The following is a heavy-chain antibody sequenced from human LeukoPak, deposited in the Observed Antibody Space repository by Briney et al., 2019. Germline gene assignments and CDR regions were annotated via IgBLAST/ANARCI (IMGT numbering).Heavy chain of an antibody. V-gene: IGHV4-59*08. Sequence: SETLSLTCTVSGGSISSYYWSWIRQAPGKGLEWIGYIYYSGSTNYNPSLKSRVTISVDTSKNQFSLKLSSVTAADTAVYYCARQARYSSGWYYFDYWGQGTLVTVSS. D-gene: IGHD6-19*01. CDR1: GGSISSYY. CDR2: IYYSGST. J-gene: IGHJ4*02. CDR3: ARQARYSSGWYYFDY.